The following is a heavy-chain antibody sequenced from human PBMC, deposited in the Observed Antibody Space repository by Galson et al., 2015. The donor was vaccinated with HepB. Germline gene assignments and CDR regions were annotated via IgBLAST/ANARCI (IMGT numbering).Heavy chain of an antibody. CDR1: GGSISSYY. CDR2: IYTSGST. CDR3: ARSRDSRRDGYKPGAAFDI. D-gene: IGHD5-24*01. Sequence: TLSLTCTVSGGSISSYYWSWIRQPAGKGLEWIGRIYTSGSTNYNPSLKSRVTMSVDTSKNQFSLKLSSVTAADTAVYYCARSRDSRRDGYKPGAAFDIWGQGTMVTVSS. J-gene: IGHJ3*02. V-gene: IGHV4-4*07.